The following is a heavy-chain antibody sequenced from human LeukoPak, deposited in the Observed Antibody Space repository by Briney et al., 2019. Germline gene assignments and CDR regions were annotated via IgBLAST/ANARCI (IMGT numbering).Heavy chain of an antibody. CDR1: GFTFSSYG. V-gene: IGHV3-30*18. D-gene: IGHD3-10*01. J-gene: IGHJ6*02. Sequence: PGGPLRLSCAASGFTFSSYGMHWVRQAPGKGLEWVAVISYDGSNKYYADSVKGRFTISRDNSKNTLYLQMNSLRAEDTAVYYCAKDSGVRTYYYGMDVWGQGTTVTVPS. CDR3: AKDSGVRTYYYGMDV. CDR2: ISYDGSNK.